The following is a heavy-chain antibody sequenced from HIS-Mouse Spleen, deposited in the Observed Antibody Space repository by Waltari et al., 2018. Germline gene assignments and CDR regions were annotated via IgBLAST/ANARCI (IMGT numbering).Heavy chain of an antibody. J-gene: IGHJ4*02. CDR3: ARGLGIAAAGTPYFDY. D-gene: IGHD6-13*01. Sequence: QVQLQQWGAGLLKPSETLSLTCAVYGGSFSGYYWRWIRQPPGKGLEWIGEINHSGSTNYNPSLKSRVTISVDTSKNQFSLKLSSVTAADTAVYYCARGLGIAAAGTPYFDYWGQGTLVTVSS. V-gene: IGHV4-34*01. CDR1: GGSFSGYY. CDR2: INHSGST.